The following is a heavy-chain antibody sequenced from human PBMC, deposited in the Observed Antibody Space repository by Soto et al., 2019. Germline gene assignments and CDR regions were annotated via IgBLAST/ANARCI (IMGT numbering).Heavy chain of an antibody. CDR2: IIPIFGTA. D-gene: IGHD2-21*02. J-gene: IGHJ3*02. V-gene: IGHV1-69*13. CDR3: ARDRFRPYCGGDCYSKYGDAFDI. Sequence: ASVKVSCKASGGTFSSYAISWVRQAPGQGLEWMGGIIPIFGTANYAQKFQGRVTITADESTSTAYMELSSLRSEDTAVYYCARDRFRPYCGGDCYSKYGDAFDIWGQGTMVTVSS. CDR1: GGTFSSYA.